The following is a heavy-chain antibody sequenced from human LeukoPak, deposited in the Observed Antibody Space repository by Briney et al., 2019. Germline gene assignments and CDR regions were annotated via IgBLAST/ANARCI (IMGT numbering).Heavy chain of an antibody. J-gene: IGHJ6*03. CDR3: GRSYYLDYYYYYMDV. V-gene: IGHV3-7*03. CDR2: IKQYGSEK. CDR1: GFTFSSYW. D-gene: IGHD3-22*01. Sequence: GGSLRLSCAASGFTFSSYWMSWVRQAPGKGLEWVANIKQYGSEKYYVDSVKGRFTISRDNAKNSLYLQMNSLRAEDTALYYCGRSYYLDYYYYYMDVWGKGTTVTVSS.